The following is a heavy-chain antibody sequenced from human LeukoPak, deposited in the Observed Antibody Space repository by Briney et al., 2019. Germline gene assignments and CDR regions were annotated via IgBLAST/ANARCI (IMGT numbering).Heavy chain of an antibody. CDR2: LNSDGSSP. CDR1: GFTFSSHW. CDR3: ARGVGGGDFDL. D-gene: IGHD2-15*01. V-gene: IGHV3-74*01. Sequence: GGSLRLSCAASGFTFSSHWMHWVRQGPGEGLVWVARLNSDGSSPRYADFVKGRFTISRDNAKNTLYLQMSTLRAEDTAVSYCARGVGGGDFDLRGRGTLVTVSS. J-gene: IGHJ2*01.